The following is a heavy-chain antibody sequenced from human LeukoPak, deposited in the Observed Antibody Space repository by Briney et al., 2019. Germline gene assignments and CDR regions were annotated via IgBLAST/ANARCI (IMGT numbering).Heavy chain of an antibody. CDR3: AKGTEDYYYGMDV. J-gene: IGHJ6*02. CDR1: GFTFDDYA. CDR2: ISWNSGSI. Sequence: PGGSLRLSCAASGFTFDDYAMHWVRQAPGKGLEWVSGISWNSGSIGYADSVKGRFTISRDNAKNSLYLQMNSLRAEDTALYYCAKGTEDYYYGMDVWGQGTTVTVSS. V-gene: IGHV3-9*01.